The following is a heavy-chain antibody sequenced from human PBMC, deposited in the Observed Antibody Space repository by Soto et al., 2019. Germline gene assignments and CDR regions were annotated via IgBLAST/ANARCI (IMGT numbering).Heavy chain of an antibody. CDR1: GVSIGSNYY. D-gene: IGHD6-19*01. Sequence: QVLLQESGPGLVQPSGTLSLSCVVSGVSIGSNYYWGWVRQSPAKGLEGRGVMSHIGSGNYNPSLKIRVTISMDKPRNQFSLKLNSVTAADTAVYYCARSLGWYAIDYWGQGPLVIVSS. V-gene: IGHV4-4*02. CDR2: MSHIGSG. J-gene: IGHJ4*02. CDR3: ARSLGWYAIDY.